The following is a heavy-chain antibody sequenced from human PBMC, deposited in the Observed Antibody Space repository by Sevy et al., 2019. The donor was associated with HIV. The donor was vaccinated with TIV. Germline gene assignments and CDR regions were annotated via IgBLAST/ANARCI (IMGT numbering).Heavy chain of an antibody. D-gene: IGHD6-19*01. J-gene: IGHJ3*02. CDR2: IYDAGST. V-gene: IGHV3-30*12. Sequence: GGSLRLSCEASGFTFSSYGMHWVRQAPGKGLEWVAVIYDAGSTYFADSVEGRFTISRDDSKNTLYLQMNSLRAEDTAVYFCARESGYSSSPGAFDIWGQGTMVTVSS. CDR3: ARESGYSSSPGAFDI. CDR1: GFTFSSYG.